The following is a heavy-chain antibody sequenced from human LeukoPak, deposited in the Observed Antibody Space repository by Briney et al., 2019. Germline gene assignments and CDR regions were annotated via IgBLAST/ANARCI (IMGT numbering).Heavy chain of an antibody. Sequence: GGSLRLSCAASGFIFSNYEMNWVRQAPGKGLEWVSYISSSGSTIYYADSVRGRFTISRDNSKNTLYLQMNSLRAEDTAVYYCAKDLWTTVTTNYFQHWGQGTLVTVSS. J-gene: IGHJ1*01. D-gene: IGHD4-17*01. V-gene: IGHV3-48*03. CDR3: AKDLWTTVTTNYFQH. CDR2: ISSSGSTI. CDR1: GFIFSNYE.